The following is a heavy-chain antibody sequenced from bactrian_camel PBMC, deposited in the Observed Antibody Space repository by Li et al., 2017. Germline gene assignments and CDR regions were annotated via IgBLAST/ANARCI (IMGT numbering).Heavy chain of an antibody. CDR3: GTWWLPSGN. D-gene: IGHD7*01. CDR2: IYTDGGT. J-gene: IGHJ4*01. V-gene: IGHV3S28*01. CDR1: GFTFSTYH. Sequence: QLVESGGGLVQPGGSLTVSCTTSGFTFSTYHMTWVRQPPGKEREGVATIYTDGGTYYADSVKGRFTISRDNAKNTLYLQMNSLKSEDTALYYCGTWWLPSGNWGQGTQVTVS.